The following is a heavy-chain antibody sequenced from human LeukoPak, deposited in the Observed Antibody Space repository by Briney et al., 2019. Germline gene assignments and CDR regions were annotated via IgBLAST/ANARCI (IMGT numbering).Heavy chain of an antibody. CDR1: GGSFSGYY. J-gene: IGHJ4*02. Sequence: SETLSLTRAVYGGSFSGYYWSWIRQPPGKGLEWIGEINHSGSTNYNPSLKSRVTISVDTSKNQFSLKLSSVTAADTAVYYCASPRITMARSFDYWGQGTLVTVSS. CDR2: INHSGST. D-gene: IGHD3-10*01. CDR3: ASPRITMARSFDY. V-gene: IGHV4-34*01.